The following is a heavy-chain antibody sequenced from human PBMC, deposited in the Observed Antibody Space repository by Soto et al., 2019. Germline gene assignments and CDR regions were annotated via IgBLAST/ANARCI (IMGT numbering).Heavy chain of an antibody. CDR1: GGSISSYY. D-gene: IGHD3-9*01. CDR2: IYYSGST. Sequence: PSETLSLTCTVSGGSISSYYWSWIRQPPGKGLEWIGYIYYSGSTNYNPSLKSRVTISVDTSKNQFSLKLSSVTAADTAVYYCGRVYDILTGFIPYWFDPWGQGTLVTVSS. CDR3: GRVYDILTGFIPYWFDP. V-gene: IGHV4-59*01. J-gene: IGHJ5*02.